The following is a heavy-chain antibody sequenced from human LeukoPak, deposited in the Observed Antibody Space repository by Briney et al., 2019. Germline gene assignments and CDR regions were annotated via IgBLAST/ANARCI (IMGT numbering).Heavy chain of an antibody. D-gene: IGHD1-26*01. V-gene: IGHV1-69*13. Sequence: SVKVSCKASGGTFSSYAISWVRQAPGQGLEWMGGIIPIFGTANYAQKFQGRVTITADESTSTAYIELSSLRSEDTAVYYCARDGRFIVADYYYGMDVWGQGTTVTVSS. J-gene: IGHJ6*02. CDR2: IIPIFGTA. CDR3: ARDGRFIVADYYYGMDV. CDR1: GGTFSSYA.